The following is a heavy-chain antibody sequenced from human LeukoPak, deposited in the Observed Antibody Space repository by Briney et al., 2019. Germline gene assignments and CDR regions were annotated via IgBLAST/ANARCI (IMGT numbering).Heavy chain of an antibody. V-gene: IGHV3-30*12. CDR3: ARSQDGSGSYFYYFYIDV. CDR2: LQYDRTNV. CDR1: RFSFSSYG. D-gene: IGHD3-10*01. J-gene: IGHJ6*03. Sequence: GGSLRLSCAASRFSFSSYGMHWVRQAPGKGLEWVAYLQYDRTNVQYADSVRGRFTISRDNSKNILYLQMNSLRAEDTAVYYCARSQDGSGSYFYYFYIDVWGKGTTV.